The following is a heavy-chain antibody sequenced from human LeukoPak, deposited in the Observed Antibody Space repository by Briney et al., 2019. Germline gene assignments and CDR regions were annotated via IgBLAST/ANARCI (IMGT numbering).Heavy chain of an antibody. CDR3: AKDGDCGGDCCRYFDY. V-gene: IGHV3-23*01. J-gene: IGHJ4*02. CDR2: ISGSGGST. CDR1: GFTFSSYA. Sequence: GGSLRLSCAASGFTFSSYAMSRVRQAPGKGLEWVSAISGSGGSTYYADSVKGRFTISRDNSKNTLYLQMNSLRAEDTAVYYCAKDGDCGGDCCRYFDYWGQGTLVTVSS. D-gene: IGHD2-21*02.